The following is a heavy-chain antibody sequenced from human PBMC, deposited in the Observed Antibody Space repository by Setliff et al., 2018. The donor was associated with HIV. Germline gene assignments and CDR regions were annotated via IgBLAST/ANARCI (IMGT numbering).Heavy chain of an antibody. Sequence: SETLSLTCAVYGESFSGYYWNWIRQPPGKGLEWIGEINHRGSTNYNPSLKSRVTMSVDTSKNQFSLKLNSVTAADTAVYYCARDYYNFQDMWGQGTMVTVSS. CDR1: GESFSGYY. CDR3: ARDYYNFQDM. CDR2: INHRGST. V-gene: IGHV4-34*01. D-gene: IGHD3-3*01. J-gene: IGHJ3*02.